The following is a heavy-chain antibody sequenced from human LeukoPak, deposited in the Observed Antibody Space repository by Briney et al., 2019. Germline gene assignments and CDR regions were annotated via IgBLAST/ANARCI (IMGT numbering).Heavy chain of an antibody. CDR3: ARDPGSAFGGVIVKVYYYYMDV. V-gene: IGHV3-7*01. CDR1: GFTFTTYW. D-gene: IGHD3-16*02. CDR2: IKQDGSEK. J-gene: IGHJ6*03. Sequence: AGSLRLSCVGSGFTFTTYWMSWVRQAPGKGLEWVANIKQDGSEKYYVDSVKGRFTTSRDNAKNSLYLQMNRLRAEETAVYYCARDPGSAFGGVIVKVYYYYMDVWGKGTTVTVSS.